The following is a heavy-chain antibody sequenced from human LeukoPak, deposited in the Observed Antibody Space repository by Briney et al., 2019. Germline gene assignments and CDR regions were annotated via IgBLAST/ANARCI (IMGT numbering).Heavy chain of an antibody. V-gene: IGHV3-30*03. J-gene: IGHJ4*02. D-gene: IGHD6-13*01. CDR1: GFTFSSYG. CDR2: ISYDGSNK. Sequence: PGGSLRLSCAASGFTFSSYGMHWVRQAPGKGLEWVAVISYDGSNKYYADSVKGRFTISRDNSKNTLYLQMNSLRAEDTAVYYCATDEAAAGPMGYWGQGTLVTVSS. CDR3: ATDEAAAGPMGY.